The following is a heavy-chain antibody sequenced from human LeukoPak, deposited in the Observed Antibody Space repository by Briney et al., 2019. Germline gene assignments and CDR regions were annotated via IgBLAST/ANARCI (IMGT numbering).Heavy chain of an antibody. V-gene: IGHV1-2*02. J-gene: IGHJ5*01. CDR3: ARGASYTTSPNSFDS. CDR2: INPDSTIT. Sequence: ASVKVCCKASGYTFTDYYLHWVRQAPGQGLEWMGWINPDSTITNYAETFQGRVTMTRDTSISTVYMELTRLRSDDTAVFYCARGASYTTSPNSFDSWGQGTLVTVSS. CDR1: GYTFTDYY. D-gene: IGHD6-6*01.